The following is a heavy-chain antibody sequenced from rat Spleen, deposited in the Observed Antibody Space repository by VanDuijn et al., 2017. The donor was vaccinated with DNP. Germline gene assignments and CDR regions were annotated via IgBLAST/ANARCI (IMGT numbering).Heavy chain of an antibody. CDR1: GFTFSDYF. V-gene: IGHV5-7*01. CDR2: ISYDGGSP. D-gene: IGHD1-3*01. Sequence: EVQLVESGGDLVQPGRSLKLSCAASGFTFSDYFMAWVRQAPKKGLEWVATISYDGGSPYYRDSVKGRFTISRDNANSTLYLQMDSLRSEDTATYYCARHGRVTTVATYWYFDFWGPGTMVTVSS. CDR3: ARHGRVTTVATYWYFDF. J-gene: IGHJ1*01.